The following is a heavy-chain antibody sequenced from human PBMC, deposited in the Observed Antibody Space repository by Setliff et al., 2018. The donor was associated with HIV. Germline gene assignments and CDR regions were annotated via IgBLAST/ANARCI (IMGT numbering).Heavy chain of an antibody. CDR2: IYTSGST. CDR3: ARDGSGSSYYYYYMGV. D-gene: IGHD3-10*01. CDR1: GGSISSYY. V-gene: IGHV4-4*07. J-gene: IGHJ6*03. Sequence: PSETLSLTCTVSGGSISSYYWSWIRQPAGKGLEWIGRIYTSGSTNYNPSLKSRVTMSVDTSKNQFSLKLSSVTAADTAVYYCARDGSGSSYYYYYMGVWGKGTTVTVSS.